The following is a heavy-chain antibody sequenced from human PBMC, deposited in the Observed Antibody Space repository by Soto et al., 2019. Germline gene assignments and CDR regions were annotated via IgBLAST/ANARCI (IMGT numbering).Heavy chain of an antibody. D-gene: IGHD3-22*01. CDR1: GYSFTSYW. V-gene: IGHV5-10-1*01. CDR3: ARHKAFYYDNSGA. CDR2: IDPSDSCT. J-gene: IGHJ5*02. Sequence: GESLKISCNGSGYSFTSYWISWVRQMPGKGLEWMGRIDPSDSCTNYSPSFQGHVTMSADKSINTAYLQWSSLKASDSAMYYCARHKAFYYDNSGAWGQGSLVTVSS.